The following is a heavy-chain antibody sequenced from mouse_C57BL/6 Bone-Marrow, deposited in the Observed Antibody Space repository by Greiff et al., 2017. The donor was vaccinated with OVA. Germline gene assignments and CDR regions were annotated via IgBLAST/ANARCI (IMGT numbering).Heavy chain of an antibody. D-gene: IGHD1-1*01. J-gene: IGHJ4*01. CDR3: TRRVTTVGYYAMDY. Sequence: VQLKQSGTVLARPGASVKMSCKTSGYTFTSYWMHWVKQRPGQGLEWIGAIYPGNSDTSYNQKFKGKAKLTAVTSASTAYMELSSLTNEDSAVYYCTRRVTTVGYYAMDYWGQGTSVTVSS. CDR2: IYPGNSDT. CDR1: GYTFTSYW. V-gene: IGHV1-5*01.